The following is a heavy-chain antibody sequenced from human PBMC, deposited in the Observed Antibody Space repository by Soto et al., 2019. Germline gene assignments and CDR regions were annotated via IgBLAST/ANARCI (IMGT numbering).Heavy chain of an antibody. Sequence: GASVKVSCKASGYTFTSYGISWVRQAPGQGLEWMGWISAYNGNTNYAQKLQGRVTMTTDTSTSTAYMELRSLRSDDTAVYYCAREGPQTSCYACAFDIWGQGTMVTVS. CDR1: GYTFTSYG. CDR2: ISAYNGNT. V-gene: IGHV1-18*01. CDR3: AREGPQTSCYACAFDI. J-gene: IGHJ3*02. D-gene: IGHD2-2*01.